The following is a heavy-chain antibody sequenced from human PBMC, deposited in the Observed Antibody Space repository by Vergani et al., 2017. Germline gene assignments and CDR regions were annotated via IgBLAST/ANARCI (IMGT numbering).Heavy chain of an antibody. Sequence: QVQVVQSGAEVKKSGASVKVSCKTSGYTFSNYYMHCVRQAPGQGLEWMVIINSSGGHTNYAQKFQGRVTMTRDTSTSTVYMELSSLRSEDTAIYYCARGDYGILTGYRYWGQGTLVTVSA. CDR3: ARGDYGILTGYRY. D-gene: IGHD3-9*01. J-gene: IGHJ4*02. V-gene: IGHV1-46*03. CDR2: INSSGGHT. CDR1: GYTFSNYY.